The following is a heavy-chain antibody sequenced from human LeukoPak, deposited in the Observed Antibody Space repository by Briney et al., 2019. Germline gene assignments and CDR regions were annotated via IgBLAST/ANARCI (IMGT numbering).Heavy chain of an antibody. Sequence: GESLKISCKGSGYSFTSYWIGWVRQMPGKGLEWMGIIYPGDSDTRYSPSFQGQVTISADKSISTAYLQWSSLKASDTAMYYCARHAFREYRSSGIDYWGQGTLVTVSS. CDR3: ARHAFREYRSSGIDY. D-gene: IGHD6-13*01. CDR2: IYPGDSDT. J-gene: IGHJ4*02. CDR1: GYSFTSYW. V-gene: IGHV5-51*01.